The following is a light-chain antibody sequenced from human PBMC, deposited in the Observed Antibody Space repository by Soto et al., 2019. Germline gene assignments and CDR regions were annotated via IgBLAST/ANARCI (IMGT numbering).Light chain of an antibody. J-gene: IGLJ3*02. CDR3: QAWDSSTWV. Sequence: SYELTQPPSVSVSPGQTASITCSGDKLGDKYACWYQQKPGQSPVLVIYQDSKRPSGIPERFSGSNSGNTATLTISGTQAMVEADYYCQAWDSSTWVFGGGTNLTVL. CDR1: KLGDKY. CDR2: QDS. V-gene: IGLV3-1*01.